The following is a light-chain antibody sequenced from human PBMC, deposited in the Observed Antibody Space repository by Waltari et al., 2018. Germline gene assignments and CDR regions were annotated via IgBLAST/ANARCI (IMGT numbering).Light chain of an antibody. CDR3: QKYVNLPAT. Sequence: EIVLTQSPRTLSLSPGERATLSCRASQSVGKYLVWYQQKPGQAPRLLIYDASIRATGIPDRFSGSGSGTDFSLTISRLEPEDSAVYYCQKYVNLPATFGQGTKVEI. CDR2: DAS. J-gene: IGKJ1*01. V-gene: IGKV3-20*01. CDR1: QSVGKY.